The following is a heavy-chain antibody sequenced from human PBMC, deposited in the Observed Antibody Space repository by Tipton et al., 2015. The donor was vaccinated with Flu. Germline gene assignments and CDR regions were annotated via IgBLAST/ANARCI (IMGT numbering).Heavy chain of an antibody. V-gene: IGHV4-61*02. Sequence: TLSLTCTVSGASISSSSHYWSWIRQPAGKGLEWIGRIYTSGNTNYNPSLKTRVTISVDTSKNQFSLKLTSVTAADTAVYYCARDDGDYGSETYHYYYGMDVWGQGTTVTVSS. D-gene: IGHD3-10*01. CDR1: GASISSSSHY. J-gene: IGHJ6*02. CDR3: ARDDGDYGSETYHYYYGMDV. CDR2: IYTSGNT.